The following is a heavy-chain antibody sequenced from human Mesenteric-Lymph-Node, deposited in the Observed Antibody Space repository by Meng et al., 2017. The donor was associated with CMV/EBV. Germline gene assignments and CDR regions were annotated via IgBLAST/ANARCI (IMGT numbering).Heavy chain of an antibody. J-gene: IGHJ4*02. CDR3: AKSRSSTPGIVDD. CDR2: IYGTGIT. CDR1: GFFVNSGPYH. V-gene: IGHV4-61*01. Sequence: ESGQGCVHLSDPLSLICIVSGFFVNSGPYHGSWIRQSPGKGLEVIGYIYGTGITIYNPSLKSRVTILLETSKNQFSLKLNSVTTADTAVYYCAKSRSSTPGIVDDWGQGTLVTASS. D-gene: IGHD2/OR15-2a*01.